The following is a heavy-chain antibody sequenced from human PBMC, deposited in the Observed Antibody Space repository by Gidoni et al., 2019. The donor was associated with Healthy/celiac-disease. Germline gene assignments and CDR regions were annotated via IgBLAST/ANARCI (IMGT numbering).Heavy chain of an antibody. CDR3: ARGPPMVRGVIDY. V-gene: IGHV4-39*01. CDR1: GGSISSSSYY. Sequence: VKPSETLSLTCTVSGGSISSSSYYWGWIRQPPGKGLEWIGSIYYSGSTYYNPSLKSRVTISVDTSKNQFSLKLSSVTAADTAVYYCARGPPMVRGVIDYWGQGTLVTVSS. J-gene: IGHJ4*02. CDR2: IYYSGST. D-gene: IGHD3-10*01.